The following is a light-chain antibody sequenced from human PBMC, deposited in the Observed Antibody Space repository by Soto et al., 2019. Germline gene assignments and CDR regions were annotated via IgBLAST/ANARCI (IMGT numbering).Light chain of an antibody. CDR1: SSDVGDYNY. J-gene: IGLJ2*01. CDR2: EVS. V-gene: IGLV2-14*01. CDR3: RSYRSRTTLV. Sequence: QSALTQPASVSGSPGQSITISCTGTSSDVGDYNYVSWYQQHPGKAPKLIIYEVSYRPSGVSNRFSGSKSGKTASLTISGLEAEDEAHYYCRSYRSRTTLVFGGGTKLTVL.